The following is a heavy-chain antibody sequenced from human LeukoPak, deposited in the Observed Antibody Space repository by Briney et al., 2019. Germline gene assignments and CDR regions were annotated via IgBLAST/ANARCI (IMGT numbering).Heavy chain of an antibody. V-gene: IGHV4-61*02. D-gene: IGHD3-22*01. CDR1: GGSISSGSYY. Sequence: SQTLSLTCTVSGGSISSGSYYWSWIRQPAGKGLEWIGRIYTSGSTNYNPSLKSRVTISVDTSKNQFSLKLSSVTAADTAVYCCARGPGAMIFLRSWGQGTLVTVSS. CDR3: ARGPGAMIFLRS. CDR2: IYTSGST. J-gene: IGHJ5*02.